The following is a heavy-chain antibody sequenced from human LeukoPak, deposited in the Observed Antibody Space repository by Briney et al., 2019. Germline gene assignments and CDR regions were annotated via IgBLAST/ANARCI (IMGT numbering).Heavy chain of an antibody. CDR1: GGSFSGYY. CDR2: INHSGST. Sequence: PSETLSLTCAVYGGSFSGYYWSWIRQPPGKGLEWIGEINHSGSTNYNPSLKSRVTISVDMSKNQFSLKLSSVTAADTAVYYCARGQSTGDRRTDYWGQGTLVTVSS. V-gene: IGHV4-34*01. CDR3: ARGQSTGDRRTDY. J-gene: IGHJ4*02. D-gene: IGHD7-27*01.